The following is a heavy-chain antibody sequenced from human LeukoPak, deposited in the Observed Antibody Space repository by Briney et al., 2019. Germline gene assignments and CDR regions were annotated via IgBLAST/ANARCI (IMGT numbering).Heavy chain of an antibody. D-gene: IGHD6-25*01. CDR3: ARAAYYYYYYMDV. V-gene: IGHV4-59*01. CDR1: GGSISSYY. Sequence: SETLSLTCTVSGGSISSYYWSWIRQPPGKGLEWIGYIYYSGSTNYNPSLKSRVTISVDTSKNQFSLKLSSVTAADTAVYYCARAAYYYYYYMDVWGKGTTVTVSS. CDR2: IYYSGST. J-gene: IGHJ6*03.